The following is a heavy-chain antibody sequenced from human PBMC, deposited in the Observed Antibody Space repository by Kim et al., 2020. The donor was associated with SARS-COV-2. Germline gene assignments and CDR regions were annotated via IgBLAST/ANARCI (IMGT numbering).Heavy chain of an antibody. Sequence: SETLSLTCPVSGGSISGYYWGWIRQPPGKGLEWFGYIYYSGSTNYNPSLKSRVTISVDTSKNQFSLKLSSVTAADTAVYYCARVVQNYYDSSGHYYYFDYWRQGTLVTVSS. D-gene: IGHD3-22*01. CDR1: GGSISGYY. J-gene: IGHJ4*02. CDR3: ARVVQNYYDSSGHYYYFDY. V-gene: IGHV4-59*13. CDR2: IYYSGST.